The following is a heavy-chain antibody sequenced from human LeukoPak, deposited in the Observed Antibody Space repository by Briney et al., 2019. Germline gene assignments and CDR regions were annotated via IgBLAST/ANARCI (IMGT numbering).Heavy chain of an antibody. Sequence: GGSLRLSCAASGFTFNSYSMNWVRQAPGKGLEWVSSISSSSSYIYYADSVKGRFTISRDNAKNSLYLQMNSLRAEDTAVYYCAKDAGDYYGSGSYYNPFNYFDYWGQGTLVTVSS. J-gene: IGHJ4*02. CDR2: ISSSSSYI. CDR1: GFTFNSYS. D-gene: IGHD3-10*01. CDR3: AKDAGDYYGSGSYYNPFNYFDY. V-gene: IGHV3-21*04.